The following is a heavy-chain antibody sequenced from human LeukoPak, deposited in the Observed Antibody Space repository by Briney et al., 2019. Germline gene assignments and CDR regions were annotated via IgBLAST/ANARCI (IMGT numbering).Heavy chain of an antibody. CDR2: ISGSGGSSGGST. J-gene: IGHJ4*02. CDR3: ARTGGGSGY. D-gene: IGHD2-15*01. CDR1: GFTFSSYA. V-gene: IGHV3-23*01. Sequence: PGGSLRLSCAASGFTFSSYAMSWVRQAPGKGLEWVSGISGSGGSSGGSTYYADSVKGRFTISRDNSKNTLYLQMNSLRAEDTAVYHSARTGGGSGYWGQGTLVTVSS.